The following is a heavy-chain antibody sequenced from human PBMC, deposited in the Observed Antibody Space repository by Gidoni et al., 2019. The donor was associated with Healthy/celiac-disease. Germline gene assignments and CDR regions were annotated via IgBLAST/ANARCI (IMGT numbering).Heavy chain of an antibody. CDR3: ASLGWLPPGT. CDR2: ISYDGSNK. J-gene: IGHJ5*02. Sequence: QVQLVESGGGVVQPGRSLSLHWAASGFTFSSYAMHWVRQAPGKGLEWVAVISYDGSNKYYADSVKGRFTISRDNSKNTLYLQMNSLRAEDTAVYYCASLGWLPPGTWGQGTLVTVSS. V-gene: IGHV3-30-3*01. CDR1: GFTFSSYA. D-gene: IGHD5-12*01.